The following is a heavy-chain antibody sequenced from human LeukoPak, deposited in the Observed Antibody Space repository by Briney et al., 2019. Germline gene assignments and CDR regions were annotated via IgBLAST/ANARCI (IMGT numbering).Heavy chain of an antibody. CDR1: GFTFSSYA. Sequence: PGGSLRLSWAASGFTFSSYAMSWVRQAPGKGLEWVSGISGGGGSTYYADSVKGRFTVSRDNSRNTLYLQMNSLRAEDTAVYYCAKSASGWPYYFDYWGQGTLVTVSS. CDR2: ISGGGGST. J-gene: IGHJ4*02. V-gene: IGHV3-23*01. D-gene: IGHD6-19*01. CDR3: AKSASGWPYYFDY.